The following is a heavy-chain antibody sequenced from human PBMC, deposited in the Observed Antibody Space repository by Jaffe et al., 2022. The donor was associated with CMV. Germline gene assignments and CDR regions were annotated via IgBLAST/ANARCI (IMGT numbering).Heavy chain of an antibody. Sequence: EVQLVQSGAEVKKPGESLRISCKGSGYSFTSYWISWVRQMPGKGLEWMGRIDPSDSYTNYSPSFQGHVTISADKSISTAYLQWSSLKASDTAMYYCATGVVPAAMDKHAFDIWGQGTMVTVSS. CDR2: IDPSDSYT. CDR1: GYSFTSYW. J-gene: IGHJ3*02. V-gene: IGHV5-10-1*03. CDR3: ATGVVPAAMDKHAFDI. D-gene: IGHD2-2*01.